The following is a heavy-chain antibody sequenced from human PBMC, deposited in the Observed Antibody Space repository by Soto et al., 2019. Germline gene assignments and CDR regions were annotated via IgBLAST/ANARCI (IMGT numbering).Heavy chain of an antibody. CDR3: AREYLTSHDAFDI. Sequence: QVQLQESGPGLVKPSETLSLTCTVSGGSVSSGRYYWNWIRLPPGKGLEWIGDIYYSGSTNYNPSLKSRVTISVDTSKNQFSLKLSSVTAADTAVYYCAREYLTSHDAFDIWGQGTMVTVSS. CDR1: GGSVSSGRYY. D-gene: IGHD3-10*01. J-gene: IGHJ3*02. CDR2: IYYSGST. V-gene: IGHV4-61*01.